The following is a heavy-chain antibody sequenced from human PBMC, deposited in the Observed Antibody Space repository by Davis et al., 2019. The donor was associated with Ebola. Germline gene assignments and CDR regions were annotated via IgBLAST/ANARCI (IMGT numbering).Heavy chain of an antibody. Sequence: ESLKISCAASGFTFSSYSMNWVRQAPGKGLEWIGYIYYSGSTNYNPSLKSRVTISVDTSKNQFSLKLSSVTAADTAVYYCARGRLMGELSLGGVSGFDYWGQGTLVTVSS. CDR2: IYYSGST. J-gene: IGHJ4*02. CDR3: ARGRLMGELSLGGVSGFDY. D-gene: IGHD3-16*02. CDR1: GFTFSSYS. V-gene: IGHV4-59*01.